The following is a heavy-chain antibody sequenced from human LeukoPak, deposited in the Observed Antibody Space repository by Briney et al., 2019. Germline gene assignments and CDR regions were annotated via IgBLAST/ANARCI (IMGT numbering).Heavy chain of an antibody. CDR2: ISSSGSTI. J-gene: IGHJ4*02. CDR1: GFTFSSYE. Sequence: PGGSLRLSCAASGFTFSSYEMNWVRQAPGKGLEWVSYISSSGSTIYYADSVKGRFTISRDNAKNSLYLQMSSLRAEDTAVYYCARDGRWLRNFDYWGQGTLVTVSS. V-gene: IGHV3-48*03. CDR3: ARDGRWLRNFDY. D-gene: IGHD5-12*01.